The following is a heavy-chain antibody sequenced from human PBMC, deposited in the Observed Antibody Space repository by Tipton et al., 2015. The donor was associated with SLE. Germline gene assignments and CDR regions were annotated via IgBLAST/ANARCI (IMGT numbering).Heavy chain of an antibody. CDR3: AREGELLGVDY. J-gene: IGHJ4*02. CDR2: ISSSGSTI. V-gene: IGHV3-48*03. Sequence: SLRLSCAASGFTFSSYEMNWVRQAPGKGLEWVSYISSSGSTIYYADSVKGRFTISRDNAKNSLYLQMNSLRAEDTAVYYCAREGELLGVDYWGQGTLVTVSS. CDR1: GFTFSSYE. D-gene: IGHD1-26*01.